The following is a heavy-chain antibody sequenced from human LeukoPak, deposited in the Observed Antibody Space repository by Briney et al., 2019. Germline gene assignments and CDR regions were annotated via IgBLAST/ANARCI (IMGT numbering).Heavy chain of an antibody. Sequence: GGSLTLSCAPSGLTFSSYGVHWVRQAPGKRLEWVADIWYDGSNKYYADSVKGRFNISRDNSKNTLYLQMNSLRAEDTAVYYCARARPGIAVADYYFDCWGQGALVTDSS. D-gene: IGHD6-19*01. V-gene: IGHV3-33*01. CDR2: IWYDGSNK. J-gene: IGHJ4*02. CDR1: GLTFSSYG. CDR3: ARARPGIAVADYYFDC.